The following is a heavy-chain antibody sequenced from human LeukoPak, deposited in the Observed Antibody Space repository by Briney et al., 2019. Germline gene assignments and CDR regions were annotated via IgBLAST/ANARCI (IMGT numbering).Heavy chain of an antibody. Sequence: GGSLRLSCAGSGFLFNTNWMTWVRQAPGKGLEWVATIKQDGSEKYYADSVKGRFTISRDNAKNSLYLQMNSLRAEDTALFYCAKDYTAMVRGPDYWGQGTLVTVSS. CDR1: GFLFNTNW. D-gene: IGHD5-18*01. CDR2: IKQDGSEK. CDR3: AKDYTAMVRGPDY. V-gene: IGHV3-7*03. J-gene: IGHJ4*02.